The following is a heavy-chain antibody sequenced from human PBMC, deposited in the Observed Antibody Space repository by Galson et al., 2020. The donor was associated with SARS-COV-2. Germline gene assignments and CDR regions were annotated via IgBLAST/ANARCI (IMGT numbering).Heavy chain of an antibody. V-gene: IGHV3-30*02. CDR2: IRYDGSNK. Sequence: GGSLRLSCAASGFTFSSYGMHWVRQAPSKGLEWVAFIRYDGSNKYYADSVKGRFTISRDNSKNTLYLQMNSLRAEDTAVYYCAKVEIGYSSGWYDYWGQGTLVTVSS. CDR1: GFTFSSYG. D-gene: IGHD6-19*01. J-gene: IGHJ4*02. CDR3: AKVEIGYSSGWYDY.